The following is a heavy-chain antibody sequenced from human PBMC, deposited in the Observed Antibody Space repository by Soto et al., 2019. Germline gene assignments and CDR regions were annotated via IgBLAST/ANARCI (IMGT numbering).Heavy chain of an antibody. CDR1: GGSISSSSYY. D-gene: IGHD6-13*01. Sequence: QLQLQESGPGLVKPSETLSLTCTVSGGSISSSSYYWGWIRQPPGKGLEWIGSIYYSGSTYYNPSLKSRVTISVDTSKNQFSLKLSSVTAADTAVYYCARRTAAAGHFDYWGQGTLVTVSS. V-gene: IGHV4-39*01. J-gene: IGHJ4*02. CDR3: ARRTAAAGHFDY. CDR2: IYYSGST.